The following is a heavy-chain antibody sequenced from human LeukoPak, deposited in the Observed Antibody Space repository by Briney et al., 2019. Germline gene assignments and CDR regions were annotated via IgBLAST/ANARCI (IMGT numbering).Heavy chain of an antibody. CDR2: ITYSGST. D-gene: IGHD5-12*01. Sequence: SETLSLTCTLSGGSLSRDDYYSSWIRQPAGKGLEWIGHITYSGSTDYSPSLRSRVTMSVDASKNQFSLKLNSVTAAEPAMYFCARGGVGGYDYFDSWGQGTLVAVSS. CDR1: GGSLSRDDYY. CDR3: ARGGVGGYDYFDS. V-gene: IGHV4-30-4*01. J-gene: IGHJ4*02.